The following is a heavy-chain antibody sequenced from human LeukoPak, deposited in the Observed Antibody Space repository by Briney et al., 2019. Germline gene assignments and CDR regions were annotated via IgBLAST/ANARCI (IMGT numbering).Heavy chain of an antibody. J-gene: IGHJ4*02. V-gene: IGHV4-59*01. CDR3: ARGTKKLGYFDY. CDR2: IYYSGST. CDR1: GGSISSYY. D-gene: IGHD2-2*01. Sequence: SQTLSLTCTVSGGSISSYYWSWIRQPPGKGLEWIGYIYYSGSTNYNPSLKSRVTISVDTSKNRFSLKLSSVTAADTAVYYCARGTKKLGYFDYWGQGTLVTVSS.